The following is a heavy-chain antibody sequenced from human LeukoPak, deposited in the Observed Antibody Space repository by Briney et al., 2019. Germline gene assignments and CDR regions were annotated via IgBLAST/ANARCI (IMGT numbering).Heavy chain of an antibody. Sequence: GGSLRLSCAASGFTFEDHGMSWVRQVTGKGLEWVSGRNGGSTGYADSVKGRFTISRDNAKHSLYLQMNSLRAEDTALYYCAAGDRNGWYFDYWGQGTLVTVSS. CDR1: GFTFEDHG. CDR3: AAGDRNGWYFDY. V-gene: IGHV3-20*04. J-gene: IGHJ4*02. CDR2: RNGGST. D-gene: IGHD6-19*01.